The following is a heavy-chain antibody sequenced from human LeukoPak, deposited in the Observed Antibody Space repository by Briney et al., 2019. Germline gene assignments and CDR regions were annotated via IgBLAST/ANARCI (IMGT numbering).Heavy chain of an antibody. CDR3: AKDLEYYDSSGGLDY. Sequence: GGSLRLSCAASGFTVSSNYMSWVRQAPGKGLEWVSVIYSGGSTYYADSVKGRFTISRDNSKNTLYLQMNSLRAEDTAVYYCAKDLEYYDSSGGLDYWGQRTLVTVSS. CDR2: IYSGGST. D-gene: IGHD3-22*01. CDR1: GFTVSSNY. V-gene: IGHV3-66*01. J-gene: IGHJ4*02.